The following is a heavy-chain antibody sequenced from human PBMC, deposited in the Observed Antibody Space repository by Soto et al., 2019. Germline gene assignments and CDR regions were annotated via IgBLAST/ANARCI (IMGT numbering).Heavy chain of an antibody. Sequence: GASVKVSCKASGYTFTSYDINWVRQATGQGLDWMGWMNPNSGNTGYAQKFQGRVTMTRNTSISTAYMELSSLRSEDTAVYYCATSPGLGYCSSTSCYAVDYCGQGTLGTVSS. J-gene: IGHJ4*02. D-gene: IGHD2-2*01. V-gene: IGHV1-8*01. CDR2: MNPNSGNT. CDR3: ATSPGLGYCSSTSCYAVDY. CDR1: GYTFTSYD.